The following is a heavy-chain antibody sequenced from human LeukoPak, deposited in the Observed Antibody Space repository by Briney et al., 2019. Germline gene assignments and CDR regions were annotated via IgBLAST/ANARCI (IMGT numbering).Heavy chain of an antibody. D-gene: IGHD5-18*01. CDR1: GFYYNNYG. Sequence: PGGSLRLSCVASGFYYNNYGMNWVRQAPGKGLEWVAGITANSAGRYYADSVQGRFTISRDNSKSTVYLQANSLRAEDTALYYCARDDGWIQFNFWGQGTLVTVSS. CDR3: ARDDGWIQFNF. J-gene: IGHJ4*02. V-gene: IGHV3-23*01. CDR2: ITANSAGR.